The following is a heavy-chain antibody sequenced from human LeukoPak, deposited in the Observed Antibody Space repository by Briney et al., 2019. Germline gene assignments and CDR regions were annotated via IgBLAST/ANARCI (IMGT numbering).Heavy chain of an antibody. J-gene: IGHJ4*02. Sequence: PSETLSLTCAVDGGSFSIYYWSWIRQPPGEGLAWIGEIHQSVGTNYNPSLKSRVTISVDTSKNQFSLHLSSVTAADTAVYYCARGARSDDILTGYYPHYWGQGTLVTVSS. D-gene: IGHD3-9*01. V-gene: IGHV4-34*01. CDR2: IHQSVGT. CDR3: ARGARSDDILTGYYPHY. CDR1: GGSFSIYY.